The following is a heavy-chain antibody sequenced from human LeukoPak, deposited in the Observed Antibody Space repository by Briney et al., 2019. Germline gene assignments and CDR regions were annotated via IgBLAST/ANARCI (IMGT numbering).Heavy chain of an antibody. V-gene: IGHV3-21*01. J-gene: IGHJ6*03. CDR2: ISSSSSYI. Sequence: GGSLRLSCAASGFTFSSYEMNWVRQAPGKGLEWVSSISSSSSYIYYADSVKGRFTISRDNAKNSLYLQMNSLRAEDTAVYYCARAYQGYYYYMDVWGKGTTVTVSS. D-gene: IGHD2-2*01. CDR3: ARAYQGYYYYMDV. CDR1: GFTFSSYE.